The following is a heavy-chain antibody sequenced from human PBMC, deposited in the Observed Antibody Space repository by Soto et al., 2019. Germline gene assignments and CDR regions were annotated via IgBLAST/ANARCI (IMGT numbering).Heavy chain of an antibody. CDR1: GGSFSGYY. Sequence: SETLSLTCAVYGGSFSGYYWSWIRQPPGKGLEWIGEINHSGSTNYNPSLKSRVTISVDTSKNQFSLKLSSVTAADTAVYYCARASILGSENDYWGQGTLVTVSS. J-gene: IGHJ4*02. CDR3: ARASILGSENDY. V-gene: IGHV4-34*01. CDR2: INHSGST. D-gene: IGHD6-6*01.